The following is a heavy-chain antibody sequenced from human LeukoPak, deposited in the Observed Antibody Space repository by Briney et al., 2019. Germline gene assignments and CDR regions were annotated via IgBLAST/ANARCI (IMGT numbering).Heavy chain of an antibody. J-gene: IGHJ3*02. V-gene: IGHV4-38-2*02. CDR1: GYSVSSGYY. Sequence: SETLSLTCTVSGYSVSSGYYWGWIRQPPGKGLEWIGSIYHSGSTYYNPSLKSRVTISVDTSKNQFSLKLSSVTAADTAVYYCARGPSPYAFDIWGQGTMVTVSS. CDR2: IYHSGST. CDR3: ARGPSPYAFDI.